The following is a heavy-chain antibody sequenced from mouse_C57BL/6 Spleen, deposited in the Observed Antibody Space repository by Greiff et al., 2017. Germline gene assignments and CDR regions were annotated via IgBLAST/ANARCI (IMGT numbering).Heavy chain of an antibody. D-gene: IGHD1-1*01. CDR1: GYAFSSSW. CDR2: IYPGDGDT. CDR3: ATYYYGSSYEAY. V-gene: IGHV1-82*01. J-gene: IGHJ3*01. Sequence: VQLQESGPELVKPGASVKISCKASGYAFSSSWMNWVKQRPGKGLEWIGRIYPGDGDTNYNGKFKGKATLTADKSSSTAYMQLSSLTSEDSAVYFCATYYYGSSYEAYWGQGTLVTVSA.